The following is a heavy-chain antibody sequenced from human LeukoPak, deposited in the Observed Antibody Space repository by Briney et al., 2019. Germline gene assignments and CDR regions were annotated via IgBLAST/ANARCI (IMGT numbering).Heavy chain of an antibody. CDR3: ARDPERSGWSRFDY. CDR2: INPNSGGT. V-gene: IGHV1-2*02. J-gene: IGHJ4*02. D-gene: IGHD6-19*01. CDR1: GYTFTGYY. Sequence: ASVKVSCKASGYTFTGYYMHWVRQAPGQGLEWMGWINPNSGGTNYAQKFQGRVTMTRDTSISTAYMELSRLRSDDTAVYYCARDPERSGWSRFDYWGQGTLVTVSS.